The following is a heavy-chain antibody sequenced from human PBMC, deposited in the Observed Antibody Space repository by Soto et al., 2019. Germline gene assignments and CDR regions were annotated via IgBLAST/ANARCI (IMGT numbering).Heavy chain of an antibody. CDR2: ISGSSTYI. V-gene: IGHV3-21*04. Sequence: EVQLVESGGGLVKPGESHRVSCAASGFTFSYYSLHWVRQAPGKGLEWVSSISGSSTYIYYADRVKGRFTISRDNAKNSLYLRMDSLRAEDTAVYYCARGDGTGLYNSGWSPRYWGQGTLVTVSS. D-gene: IGHD6-19*01. CDR1: GFTFSYYS. CDR3: ARGDGTGLYNSGWSPRY. J-gene: IGHJ4*02.